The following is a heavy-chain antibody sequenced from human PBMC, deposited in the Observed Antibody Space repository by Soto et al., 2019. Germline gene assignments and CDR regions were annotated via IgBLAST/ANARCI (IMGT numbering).Heavy chain of an antibody. V-gene: IGHV4-39*01. J-gene: IGHJ3*02. CDR2: AYYSCST. CDR3: ATLLNRTDAFDT. Sequence: IRQPPGKGLQWIVSAYYSCSTYSNPSLKSRVTISVDTSKNQFSLKLSSVTAADTAVYFCATLLNRTDAFDTWCQGRMVT.